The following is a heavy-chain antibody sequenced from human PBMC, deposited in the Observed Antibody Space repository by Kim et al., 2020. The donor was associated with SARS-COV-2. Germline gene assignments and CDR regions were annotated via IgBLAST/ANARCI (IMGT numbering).Heavy chain of an antibody. CDR1: GFTFSSYA. Sequence: GGSLRLSCAASGFTFSSYAMHWVRQAPGKGLEWVAVISYDGSNKYYADSVKGRFTISRDNSKNTLYLQMNSLRAEDTAVYYCARDGLDIVVVPAAIGAYYYYGMDVWGQGTTVTVSS. J-gene: IGHJ6*02. CDR3: ARDGLDIVVVPAAIGAYYYYGMDV. D-gene: IGHD2-2*02. CDR2: ISYDGSNK. V-gene: IGHV3-30-3*01.